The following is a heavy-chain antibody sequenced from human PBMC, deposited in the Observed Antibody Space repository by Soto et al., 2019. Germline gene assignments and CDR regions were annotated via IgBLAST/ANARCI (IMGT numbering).Heavy chain of an antibody. CDR2: ISAYNGNT. CDR3: ARDLVVVTSSYYYGMDV. V-gene: IGHV1-18*01. CDR1: GYTFTSYG. J-gene: IGHJ6*02. Sequence: ASVKVSCKASGYTFTSYGISWVRQAPGQGLEWMGWISAYNGNTNYAQKLQGRVTMTTDTSTSTAYMELRSLRSDDTAVYYCARDLVVVTSSYYYGMDVWGQGTTVTVSS. D-gene: IGHD2-21*02.